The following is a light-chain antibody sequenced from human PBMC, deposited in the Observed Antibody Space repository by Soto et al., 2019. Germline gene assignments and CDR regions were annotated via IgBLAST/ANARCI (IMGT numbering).Light chain of an antibody. V-gene: IGKV3-15*01. Sequence: EIVLTQSPGTLSLSPGDRATLSCRASQTISSTYLAWYQQNPGQAPRLLIYDSSTRATGIPARFSGSGSGTEFTLTISSLQSEDFAVYYCQQYSNWPPITFGQGTRLEIK. CDR2: DSS. J-gene: IGKJ5*01. CDR1: QTISSTY. CDR3: QQYSNWPPIT.